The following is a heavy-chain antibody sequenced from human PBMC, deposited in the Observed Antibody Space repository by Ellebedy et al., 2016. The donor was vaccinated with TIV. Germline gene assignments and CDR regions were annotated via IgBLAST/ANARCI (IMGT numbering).Heavy chain of an antibody. CDR3: AKLGFDILTGSGGMDV. Sequence: GGSLRHSCAASGFTFSNYAMSWVRRSPGKGLDWVSLISGSGEYTYYADSVKGRLTISRDNSMDTLYLQMTSLGVGDTAVYYCAKLGFDILTGSGGMDVWGQGTTVTVSS. V-gene: IGHV3-23*01. J-gene: IGHJ6*02. CDR2: ISGSGEYT. D-gene: IGHD3-9*01. CDR1: GFTFSNYA.